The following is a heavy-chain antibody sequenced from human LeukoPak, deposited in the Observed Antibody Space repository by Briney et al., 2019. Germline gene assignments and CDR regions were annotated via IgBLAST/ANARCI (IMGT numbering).Heavy chain of an antibody. D-gene: IGHD2-2*02. V-gene: IGHV3-48*03. Sequence: PGGSLRLSCAASGFTFSSYEMNWVRQAPGKGLEWVSYISSSGSTIYYADSVKGRFTISRDNAKNSLYLQMNSLKAEDTAVYYCARVKYQLLYYWYFDLWGRGTLVTVSS. J-gene: IGHJ2*01. CDR3: ARVKYQLLYYWYFDL. CDR1: GFTFSSYE. CDR2: ISSSGSTI.